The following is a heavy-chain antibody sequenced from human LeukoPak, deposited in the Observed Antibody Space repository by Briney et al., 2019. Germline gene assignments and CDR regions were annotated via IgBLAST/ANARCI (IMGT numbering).Heavy chain of an antibody. CDR2: ILYDGSNI. Sequence: QSGGSLRLSCAASRFTFSSYGMHWVRQAPGKGLEWLAFILYDGSNIYYVDSVMGRFTISRDNSKNTLFLQMNSLRVEDTALYYCAKEDGYNYDPRGVDYWGQGTLVTVSS. V-gene: IGHV3-30*18. CDR3: AKEDGYNYDPRGVDY. D-gene: IGHD5-24*01. CDR1: RFTFSSYG. J-gene: IGHJ4*02.